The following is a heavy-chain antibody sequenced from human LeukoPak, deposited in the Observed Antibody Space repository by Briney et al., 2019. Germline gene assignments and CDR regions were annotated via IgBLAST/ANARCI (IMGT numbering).Heavy chain of an antibody. J-gene: IGHJ4*02. CDR1: GYTFTSYA. CDR2: INAGNGNT. Sequence: GASVKVSCKASGYTFTSYAMHWVRQAPGQRLEWMGWINAGNGNTKYSQKFQGRVTITRDTSASTAHMELSSLRSEDTAVYYCAITASVISSGSLGSPFDYWGQGALVTVSS. D-gene: IGHD5-12*01. CDR3: AITASVISSGSLGSPFDY. V-gene: IGHV1-3*01.